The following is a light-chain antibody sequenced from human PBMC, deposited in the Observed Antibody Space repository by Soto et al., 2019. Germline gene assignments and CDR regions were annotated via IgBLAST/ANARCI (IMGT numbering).Light chain of an antibody. V-gene: IGLV2-14*02. Sequence: QSVLTQPASVSGSPGQSITISCTGTSSDVGSYNLVSWYQQHPGKAPKLMIYEGSKRPSGVSNRFSGSKSGDTASLTISKLLPEDEADYYCSSYTSTGTLIVFGGGTKVTVL. CDR3: SSYTSTGTLIV. CDR2: EGS. CDR1: SSDVGSYNL. J-gene: IGLJ2*01.